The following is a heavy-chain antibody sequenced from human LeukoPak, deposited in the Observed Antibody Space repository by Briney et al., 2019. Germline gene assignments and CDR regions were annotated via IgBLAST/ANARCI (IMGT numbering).Heavy chain of an antibody. CDR2: INPNSVGT. Sequence: ASVKVSCKASGYTFTGYYMHWVRQAPGQGLEWMGWINPNSVGTNYGQKFQGRFTMTRDTSISTAYMELSRLRSDDTAVYYCARDARSILLHLVATINYFDYSGQGTLVTVSS. D-gene: IGHD5-12*01. CDR3: ARDARSILLHLVATINYFDY. CDR1: GYTFTGYY. V-gene: IGHV1-2*02. J-gene: IGHJ4*02.